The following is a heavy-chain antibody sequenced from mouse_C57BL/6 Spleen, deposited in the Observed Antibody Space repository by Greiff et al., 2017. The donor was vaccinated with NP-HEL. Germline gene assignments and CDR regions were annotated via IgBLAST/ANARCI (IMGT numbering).Heavy chain of an antibody. CDR1: GYTFTDYY. J-gene: IGHJ1*03. CDR2: IFPGSGST. V-gene: IGHV1-75*01. CDR3: VLIYDGYYRYFDV. D-gene: IGHD2-3*01. Sequence: QVQLKESGPELVKPGASVKISCKASGYTFTDYYINWVKQRPGQGLEWIGWIFPGSGSTYYNEKFKGKATLTVDKSSSTAYMLLSSLTSEDSAVYFCVLIYDGYYRYFDVWGTGTTVTVSS.